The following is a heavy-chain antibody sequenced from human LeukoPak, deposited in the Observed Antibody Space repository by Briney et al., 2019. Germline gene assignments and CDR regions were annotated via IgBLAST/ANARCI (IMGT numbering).Heavy chain of an antibody. CDR2: IYPGDSDT. CDR1: GYSFTSYW. CDR3: ARRSSGWYVHVQAFDI. V-gene: IGHV5-51*01. J-gene: IGHJ3*02. Sequence: GESLKISCKGSGYSFTSYWIGWVRQMPGKGLEWMGIIYPGDSDTRYSPSFQGQVTISADKSISTAYLQWSSLKASDTAMYYCARRSSGWYVHVQAFDIWGQGTMVTVSS. D-gene: IGHD6-19*01.